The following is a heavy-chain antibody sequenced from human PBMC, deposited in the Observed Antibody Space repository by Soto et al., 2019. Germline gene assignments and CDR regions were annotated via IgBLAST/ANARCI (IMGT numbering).Heavy chain of an antibody. V-gene: IGHV3-15*01. CDR1: GFTFSNAW. J-gene: IGHJ6*02. CDR2: IKSKTDGGTT. Sequence: VGSLRLSCAASGFTFSNAWMSWVRRAPGKGLEWVGRIKSKTDGGTTDYAAPVKGRFTISRDDSKNTLYLQMNSLRAEDTAVYYCARDRSSLLHPTYGMDVWGQGTTVTVSS. CDR3: ARDRSSLLHPTYGMDV.